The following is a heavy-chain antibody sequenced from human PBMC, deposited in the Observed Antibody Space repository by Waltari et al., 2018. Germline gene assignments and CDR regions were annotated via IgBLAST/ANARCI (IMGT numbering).Heavy chain of an antibody. CDR1: GGSISSYY. D-gene: IGHD2-15*01. CDR2: IYYSGST. Sequence: QVQLQESGPGLVKPSETLSLTCTVSGGSISSYYWSWIRQPPGKGLEWIGYIYYSGSTNYNPSLKSRVTISVDTSKNQFSLKLSSVTAADTAVYYCARDVGYCSGGSCYISNYYYYGMDVWGQGTTVTVSS. CDR3: ARDVGYCSGGSCYISNYYYYGMDV. V-gene: IGHV4-59*01. J-gene: IGHJ6*02.